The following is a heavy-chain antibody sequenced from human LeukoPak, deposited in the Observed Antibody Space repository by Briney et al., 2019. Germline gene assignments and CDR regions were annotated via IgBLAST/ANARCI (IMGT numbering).Heavy chain of an antibody. D-gene: IGHD3-16*01. CDR1: GYTFTSYA. CDR3: ARPYYYFWGSSYYFDY. J-gene: IGHJ4*02. CDR2: INTNTGNT. Sequence: ASVKVSCKASGYTFTSYAMNWVRQAPGQGLEWMGWINTNTGNTTYAQGFTGRFLFSLDTSDSPAYLQISSLKAEDTAVYYCARPYYYFWGSSYYFDYWGQGTLVTVSS. V-gene: IGHV7-4-1*02.